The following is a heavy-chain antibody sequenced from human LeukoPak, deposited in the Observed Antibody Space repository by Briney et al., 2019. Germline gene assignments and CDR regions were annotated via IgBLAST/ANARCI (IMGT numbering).Heavy chain of an antibody. V-gene: IGHV4-4*07. CDR3: ARGFWSGSFFDF. CDR1: GGSISSYY. CDR2: IYASGGT. Sequence: PSETLSLTCTVSGGSISSYYWNWIRQPAGKGLEWIGRIYASGGTRYNPSLNSRLTISLDTSKNQFFLNLTSVTAADTAMYYCARGFWSGSFFDFWGQGSLVTVSS. D-gene: IGHD3-3*01. J-gene: IGHJ4*02.